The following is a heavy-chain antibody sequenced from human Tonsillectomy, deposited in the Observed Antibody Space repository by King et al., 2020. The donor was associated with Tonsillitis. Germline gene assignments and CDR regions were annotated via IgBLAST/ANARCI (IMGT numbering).Heavy chain of an antibody. Sequence: VQLVQSGGGLVQPGGSLRLSCAASGFTFSSYAMSWVRQAPGKGLEWVSAISGSVGSTFYADSLKGRFHISRDNSKNMLYLQMNSLRAEDTAVYYCAKDKGGVWFGELSPIHWGQGTLVTVSS. D-gene: IGHD3-10*01. CDR2: ISGSVGST. CDR1: GFTFSSYA. J-gene: IGHJ4*02. CDR3: AKDKGGVWFGELSPIH. V-gene: IGHV3-23*04.